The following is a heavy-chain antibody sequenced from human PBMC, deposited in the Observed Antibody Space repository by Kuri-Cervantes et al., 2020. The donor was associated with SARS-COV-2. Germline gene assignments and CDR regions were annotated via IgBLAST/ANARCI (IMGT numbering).Heavy chain of an antibody. V-gene: IGHV4-34*01. CDR3: ARVPEGGYSFQH. Sequence: SETLSLTCAVYGGSFSGYYWSWIRQPPGKGLEWIGEINHSGSTNYNPSLKSRVTISVDTSKNQFSLKLSSVTAADTAVYYCARVPEGGYSFQHWGRGTLVTVSS. J-gene: IGHJ1*01. CDR1: GGSFSGYY. CDR2: INHSGST. D-gene: IGHD6-13*01.